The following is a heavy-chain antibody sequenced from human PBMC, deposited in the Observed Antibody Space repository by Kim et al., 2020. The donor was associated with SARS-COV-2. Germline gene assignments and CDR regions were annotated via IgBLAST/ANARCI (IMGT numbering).Heavy chain of an antibody. CDR3: ARQYFYNYFDA. D-gene: IGHD3-3*01. Sequence: TDYNPSLRSRATISVDTSKSQFSLRINSCIAADTAVYYCARQYFYNYFDAWGQGVLVTVSS. V-gene: IGHV4-39*07. J-gene: IGHJ5*02. CDR2: T.